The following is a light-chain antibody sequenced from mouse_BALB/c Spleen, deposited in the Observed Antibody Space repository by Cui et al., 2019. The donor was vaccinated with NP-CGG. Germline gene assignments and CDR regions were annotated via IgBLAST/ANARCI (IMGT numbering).Light chain of an antibody. V-gene: IGLV1*01. CDR3: ALWYSNHWV. J-gene: IGLJ1*01. CDR1: TGAVTTSNY. Sequence: QAVVTQESALTTSPGETVTLTCRSSTGAVTTSNYANWVQEKPDHLFTGLIGGTNNRAQGVSARFSGSLIGDKAALTITGAQTEDEAIYFCALWYSNHWVFGGGTKLTVL. CDR2: GTN.